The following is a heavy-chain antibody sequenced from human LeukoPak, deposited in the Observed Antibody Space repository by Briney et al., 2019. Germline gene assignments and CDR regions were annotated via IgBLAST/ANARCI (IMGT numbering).Heavy chain of an antibody. CDR2: ISSSSSYI. Sequence: GGSLRLSCAASGFTFSSYSMNWVRQAPGKGLEWVSSISSSSSYIYYADSVKGRFTISRDNAKNLLYLQMNSLRAEDTAVYYCARDSTMIVVVNYWGQGTLVTVSS. CDR3: ARDSTMIVVVNY. V-gene: IGHV3-21*01. CDR1: GFTFSSYS. J-gene: IGHJ4*02. D-gene: IGHD3-22*01.